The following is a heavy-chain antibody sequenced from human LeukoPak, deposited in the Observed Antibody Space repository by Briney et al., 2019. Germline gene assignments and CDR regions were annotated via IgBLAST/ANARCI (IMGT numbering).Heavy chain of an antibody. CDR3: AKFDRTATYFDS. CDR2: ISAGGGST. V-gene: IGHV3-23*01. CDR1: GFTFTSYA. Sequence: GGSLRLSCAASGFTFTSYALSWVRQAPGKGLEWVSAISAGGGSTYDADSVKGRFTISSGNSKNTVYLQMTSLRVDDTAVYYCAKFDRTATYFDSWGQGTLVTISS. J-gene: IGHJ4*02. D-gene: IGHD2-21*02.